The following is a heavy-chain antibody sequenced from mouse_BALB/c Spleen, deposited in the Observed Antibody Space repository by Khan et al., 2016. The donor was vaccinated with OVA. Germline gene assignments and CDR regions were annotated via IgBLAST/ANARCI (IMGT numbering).Heavy chain of an antibody. D-gene: IGHD2-14*01. V-gene: IGHV9-4*02. Sequence: QIQLVQSGPELKKPGETVRISCKASGYTFTTAGIQWVQKMPGKGLKWIGWINTHSGVPKYAEDFKGRFAFPLEISVNPAYLQITNPKNEDTATYFCARGCAAYYRNDGGAMEYWGQGTSVTVSS. CDR2: INTHSGVP. CDR3: ARGCAAYYRNDGGAMEY. J-gene: IGHJ4*01. CDR1: GYTFTTAG.